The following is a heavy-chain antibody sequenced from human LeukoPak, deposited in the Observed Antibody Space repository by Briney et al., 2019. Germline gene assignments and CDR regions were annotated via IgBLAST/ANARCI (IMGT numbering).Heavy chain of an antibody. J-gene: IGHJ5*02. D-gene: IGHD5-18*01. CDR1: GFPFSSYA. CDR3: ARGGFRRGYSYGYWFDP. Sequence: PGGSLRLSCAASGFPFSSYAMHWVRQAPGKGLEWVAVISYDGSNKYYADSVKGRFTISRDNSKNTLYLQMNSLRAEDTAVYYCARGGFRRGYSYGYWFDPWGQGTLVTVSS. V-gene: IGHV3-30*04. CDR2: ISYDGSNK.